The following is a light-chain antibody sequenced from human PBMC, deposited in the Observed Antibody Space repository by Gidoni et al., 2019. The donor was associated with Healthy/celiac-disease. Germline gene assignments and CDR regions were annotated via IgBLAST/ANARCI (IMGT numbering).Light chain of an antibody. CDR2: DAS. Sequence: ELVLTQSPATLSLSPGERATLSCRASQSVSSYLAWYQQKPGQAPRLLIYDASNRATGIPARFSGSGSGTDFNLTISSLGPEDFAVYYCQQRSNWPPLFTFGPGTKVDIK. J-gene: IGKJ3*01. CDR1: QSVSSY. CDR3: QQRSNWPPLFT. V-gene: IGKV3-11*01.